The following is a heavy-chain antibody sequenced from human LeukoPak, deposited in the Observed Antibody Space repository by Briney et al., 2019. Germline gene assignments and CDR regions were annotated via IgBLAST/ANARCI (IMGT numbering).Heavy chain of an antibody. CDR2: INHSGST. J-gene: IGHJ4*02. CDR1: GGSFSGYY. D-gene: IGHD6-19*01. Sequence: SETLSLTCAVYGGSFSGYYWSWICQPPGEGLEWIGEINHSGSTNYNPSLKSRVTISVDTSKNQFSLKLSSVTAADTAVYYCASKRIAVQHRYYFDYWGQGTLVTVSS. CDR3: ASKRIAVQHRYYFDY. V-gene: IGHV4-34*01.